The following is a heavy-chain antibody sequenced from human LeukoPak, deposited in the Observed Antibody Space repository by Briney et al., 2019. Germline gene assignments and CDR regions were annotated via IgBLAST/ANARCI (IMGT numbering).Heavy chain of an antibody. J-gene: IGHJ4*02. Sequence: SETLSLTCGVSGGAITNYYWNWIRQAPGKGLEWLGYIYYTGSTTYNPSVKSRITISLDTSEKQISLKLRSVTAADTAVYYCARRGSLGEPRPFDYWGQGSLVTVSS. CDR2: IYYTGST. CDR1: GGAITNYY. D-gene: IGHD3-16*01. V-gene: IGHV4-59*01. CDR3: ARRGSLGEPRPFDY.